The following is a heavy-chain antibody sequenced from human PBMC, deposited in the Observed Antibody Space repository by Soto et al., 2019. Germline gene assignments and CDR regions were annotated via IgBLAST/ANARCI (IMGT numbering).Heavy chain of an antibody. CDR3: ARLRVAGFQTPTIFDY. CDR2: IYYSGST. V-gene: IGHV4-39*01. J-gene: IGHJ4*02. D-gene: IGHD6-19*01. CDR1: GGSISSSSYY. Sequence: TSETLSLTCTVSGGSISSSSYYWGWIRQPPGKGLEWIGSIYYSGSTYYNPSLKSRVTISVDTSKNQFSLKLSSVTAADTAVYYCARLRVAGFQTPTIFDYWGQGTLVTVSS.